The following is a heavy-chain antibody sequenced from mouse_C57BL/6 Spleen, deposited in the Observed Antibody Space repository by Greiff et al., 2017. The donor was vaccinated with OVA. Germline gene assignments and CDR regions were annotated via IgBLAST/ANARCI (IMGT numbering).Heavy chain of an antibody. Sequence: VQLQQSGPELVKPGASVKISCKASGYTFTDYYMNWVKQSHGKSLEWIGDINPINGGTSYNQKFKGKATLTVDKSSSTAYMELRSLTSEDSAVYYCARGYDYEGYWGQGTTLTVSS. J-gene: IGHJ2*01. CDR3: ARGYDYEGY. CDR1: GYTFTDYY. V-gene: IGHV1-26*01. D-gene: IGHD2-4*01. CDR2: INPINGGT.